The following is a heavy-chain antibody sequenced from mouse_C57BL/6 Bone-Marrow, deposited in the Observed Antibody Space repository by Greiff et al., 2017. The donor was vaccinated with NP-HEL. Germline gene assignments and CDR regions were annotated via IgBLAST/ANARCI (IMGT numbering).Heavy chain of an antibody. CDR3: ARSSGSSLFAY. V-gene: IGHV1-55*01. CDR2: IYPGSGST. J-gene: IGHJ3*01. D-gene: IGHD1-1*01. CDR1: GYTFTSYW. Sequence: QVQLQQPGAELVKPGASVKMSCKASGYTFTSYWITWVKQRPGQGLEWIGDIYPGSGSTNYHDKFKSKATLTVDTSSSTAYMQLSSLTSEDSAVYYCARSSGSSLFAYWGQGTLVTVSA.